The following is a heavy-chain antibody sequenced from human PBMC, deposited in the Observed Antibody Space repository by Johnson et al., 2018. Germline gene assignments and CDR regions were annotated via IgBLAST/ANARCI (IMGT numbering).Heavy chain of an antibody. V-gene: IGHV4-59*01. CDR1: GGSISSYY. D-gene: IGHD3-10*01. CDR2: IYYSGST. Sequence: QVQLQESGPGLVKPSETLSLTCTVSGGSISSYYWSWIRQPPGKGLEWIGYIYYSGSTNYNPSLKSRVTISVDTSKNQFSLKLSSVTAADTAVYYCATLWFGDPPLSPFDVWGQGTTVTVSS. CDR3: ATLWFGDPPLSPFDV. J-gene: IGHJ6*02.